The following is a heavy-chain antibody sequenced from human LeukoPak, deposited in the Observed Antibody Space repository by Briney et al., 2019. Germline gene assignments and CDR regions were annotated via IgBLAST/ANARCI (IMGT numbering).Heavy chain of an antibody. CDR1: GYTFTSYG. Sequence: ASVKVSCKASGYTFTSYGISWVRQAPGQGLEWMGWISAYNGNTNYAQNLQGRVTMTTDTSTTTAYMELRSLRSDDTAVYYCARDLKYNILTGYRSSFGFDPWGQGTLVTVSS. D-gene: IGHD3-9*01. CDR2: ISAYNGNT. V-gene: IGHV1-18*01. J-gene: IGHJ5*02. CDR3: ARDLKYNILTGYRSSFGFDP.